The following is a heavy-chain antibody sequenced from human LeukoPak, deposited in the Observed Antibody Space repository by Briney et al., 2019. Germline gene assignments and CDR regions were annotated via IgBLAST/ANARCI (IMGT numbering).Heavy chain of an antibody. Sequence: PGGSLRLSCAASGFTFSSYAMHWVRQAPGKGLEWVAVISYDGRDKYYADSVKGRFTISRDNSKNTLYLQMNSLRAEDTAVYYCVKDLGGSHPDGYWGQGTLVTVSS. V-gene: IGHV3-30*04. CDR2: ISYDGRDK. J-gene: IGHJ4*02. CDR3: VKDLGGSHPDGY. CDR1: GFTFSSYA. D-gene: IGHD1-26*01.